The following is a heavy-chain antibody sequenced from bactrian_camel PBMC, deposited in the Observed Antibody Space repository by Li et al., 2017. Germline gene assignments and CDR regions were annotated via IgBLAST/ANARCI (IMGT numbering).Heavy chain of an antibody. V-gene: IGHV3S53*01. CDR2: IRSDGIT. D-gene: IGHD2*01. CDR1: GSPISVCS. Sequence: HVQLVESGGDSVQAGGSLRLSCVDSGSPISVCSMGWYRQAPGKERVVVSTIRSDGITSYADSVKGRFTISQDNAKDTVYLQMDSLKPEDSAMYYCAAHRSRTGCLGSWYQSDGYYVGQGTQVTVS. J-gene: IGHJ4*01.